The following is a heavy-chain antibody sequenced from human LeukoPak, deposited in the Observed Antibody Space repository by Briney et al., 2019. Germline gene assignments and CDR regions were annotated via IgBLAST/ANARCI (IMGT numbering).Heavy chain of an antibody. J-gene: IGHJ4*02. Sequence: GGSLRLSCAASGFTISNHWMSWVRQAPGKGLEWVANIKEDGSEKYYVDSVKGRFTISRDNGKNSLCLEMNSLRVEDTAVYYCTREVAYWGQGTLVTVSS. CDR3: TREVAY. V-gene: IGHV3-7*01. CDR1: GFTISNHW. CDR2: IKEDGSEK.